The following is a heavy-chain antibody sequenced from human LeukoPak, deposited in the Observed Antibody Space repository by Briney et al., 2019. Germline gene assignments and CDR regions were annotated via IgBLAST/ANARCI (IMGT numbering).Heavy chain of an antibody. CDR2: IYYSGIT. V-gene: IGHV4-59*01. CDR3: ARTRGYGAYCGGDCYPLDY. Sequence: PSETLSLTCTVSGGSISNYYWSWIRQPPGKGLEWIGYIYYSGITNYNPSLKSRVTLSVDTSNNQFSLKLSSVTAADTAMHYCARTRGYGAYCGGDCYPLDYWGQGTLVTVSS. D-gene: IGHD2-21*02. J-gene: IGHJ4*02. CDR1: GGSISNYY.